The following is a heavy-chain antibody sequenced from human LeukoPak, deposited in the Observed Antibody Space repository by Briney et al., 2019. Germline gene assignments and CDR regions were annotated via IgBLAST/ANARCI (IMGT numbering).Heavy chain of an antibody. Sequence: GGSLRLSCAASGFPFSSYAMHWVRPAPGKGLEWVAVISYDGSNKYYADSVKGRFTISRDNSKNTLYLQMNSLRAEDTAVYYCARDWNEYYFDYWGQGTLVTVSS. J-gene: IGHJ4*02. CDR3: ARDWNEYYFDY. CDR2: ISYDGSNK. D-gene: IGHD1-1*01. CDR1: GFPFSSYA. V-gene: IGHV3-30*04.